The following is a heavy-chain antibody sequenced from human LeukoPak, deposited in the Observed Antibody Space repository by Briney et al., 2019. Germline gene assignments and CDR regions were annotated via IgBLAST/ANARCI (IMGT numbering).Heavy chain of an antibody. CDR2: IYYSGST. D-gene: IGHD1-26*01. Sequence: SETLSLTCAVYGGSFSGYYWSWIRQPPGKGLEWIGSIYYSGSTYYNPSLKSRVTISVDTSKNQFSLKLSSVTAADTAVYYCARTIVGVTTRYTDAFDIWGQGTTVTVSS. V-gene: IGHV4-34*01. CDR3: ARTIVGVTTRYTDAFDI. CDR1: GGSFSGYY. J-gene: IGHJ3*02.